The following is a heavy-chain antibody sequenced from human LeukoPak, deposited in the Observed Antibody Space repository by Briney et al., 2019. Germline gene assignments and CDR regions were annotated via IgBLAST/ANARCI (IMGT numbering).Heavy chain of an antibody. CDR3: ARGTITIFGVFPLDY. D-gene: IGHD3-3*01. Sequence: GGSLRLSCAASGFTVSSNYMSWVRQAPGKGLEWVSVIYSGGSTYYADSVKGRFTISRDNSKNTLYLQMNSLRAEDTAVYYCARGTITIFGVFPLDYWGQGTLVTVSS. CDR1: GFTVSSNY. J-gene: IGHJ4*02. V-gene: IGHV3-53*01. CDR2: IYSGGST.